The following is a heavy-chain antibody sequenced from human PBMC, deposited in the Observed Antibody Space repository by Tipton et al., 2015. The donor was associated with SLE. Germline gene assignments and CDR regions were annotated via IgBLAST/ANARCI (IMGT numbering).Heavy chain of an antibody. D-gene: IGHD4-23*01. J-gene: IGHJ5*02. Sequence: GSLRLSCAVYGGSFSGYYWSWIRQPPGKGLEWIGEINHSGSTNYNPSLKSRATISMDTSKNQLSLKLSSVTAADTAVYYCARGGRGDGGNPFDPWGQGTLVTVSS. V-gene: IGHV4-34*01. CDR2: INHSGST. CDR1: GGSFSGYY. CDR3: ARGGRGDGGNPFDP.